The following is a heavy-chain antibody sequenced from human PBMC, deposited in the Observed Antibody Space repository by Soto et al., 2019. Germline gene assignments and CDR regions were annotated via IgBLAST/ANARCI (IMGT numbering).Heavy chain of an antibody. CDR2: ISYGGSNK. J-gene: IGHJ4*02. V-gene: IGHV3-30-3*01. CDR1: GFTFSSYA. D-gene: IGHD2-2*01. Sequence: EGSLRLSCAASGFTFSSYAMHWVRQAPGKGLEWVAVISYGGSNKYYADSVKGRFTISRDNSKNTLYLQMNSLRAEDTAVYYCAREGVVVHGEYFDYWGQVPPVTFST. CDR3: AREGVVVHGEYFDY.